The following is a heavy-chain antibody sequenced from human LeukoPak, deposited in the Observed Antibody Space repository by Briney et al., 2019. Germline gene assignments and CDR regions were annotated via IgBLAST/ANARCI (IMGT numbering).Heavy chain of an antibody. CDR1: GFTFSDYY. CDR3: ARVLRAEDGYNFRSRGGFDY. D-gene: IGHD5-24*01. V-gene: IGHV3-11*04. CDR2: IGSSGSTI. Sequence: GGSLRLSCGASGFTFSDYYMTWIRQAPGKGLEWVSCIGSSGSTIYYADSVKGRFTISRDNAKNSLYLQMNSLRAEDTAVYYCARVLRAEDGYNFRSRGGFDYWGQGTLVTVSS. J-gene: IGHJ4*02.